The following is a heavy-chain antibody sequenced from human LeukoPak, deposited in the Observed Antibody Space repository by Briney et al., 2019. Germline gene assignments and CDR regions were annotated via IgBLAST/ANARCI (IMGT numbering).Heavy chain of an antibody. D-gene: IGHD3-22*01. J-gene: IGHJ1*01. V-gene: IGHV1-8*01. CDR2: MNPNSGNT. CDR3: ARASYDSSDYEYFQH. Sequence: ASVKVSCKASGYTFTSYDINWVRQATGQGLEWMGWMNPNSGNTGYAQKFQGRVTMTRNTSISTAYMELSSLTYEDTAMYYCARASYDSSDYEYFQHWGQGTLVTVSS. CDR1: GYTFTSYD.